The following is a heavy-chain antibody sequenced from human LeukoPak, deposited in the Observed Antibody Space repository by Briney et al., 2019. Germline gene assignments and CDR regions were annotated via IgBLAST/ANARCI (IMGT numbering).Heavy chain of an antibody. V-gene: IGHV4-59*01. CDR3: ARGVDTAMVSRRGAFDI. D-gene: IGHD5-18*01. CDR2: IHYSGST. Sequence: SETLSLTCTVFGGSISGYYWSWIRQPPEKGLEWIGYIHYSGSTDYNPSLKSRVTISVDTSKNQFSLKLSSVTAADTAVYYCARGVDTAMVSRRGAFDIWGQGTMVTVSS. CDR1: GGSISGYY. J-gene: IGHJ3*02.